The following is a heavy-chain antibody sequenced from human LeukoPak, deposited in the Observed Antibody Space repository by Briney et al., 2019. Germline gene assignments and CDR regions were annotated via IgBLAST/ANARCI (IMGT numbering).Heavy chain of an antibody. CDR1: GYSFTSNG. D-gene: IGHD3-10*01. V-gene: IGHV1-18*01. CDR2: ISAYNGNT. CDR3: ARCGSGSHPADPYYYYMDV. J-gene: IGHJ6*03. Sequence: ASVKVSCKASGYSFTSNGISWVRQAPGQGLEWMGWISAYNGNTKYAQKFQGRVTMTTDTSTSTAYMELRSLRSDDTAVFYCARCGSGSHPADPYYYYMDVWGKGTTVTISS.